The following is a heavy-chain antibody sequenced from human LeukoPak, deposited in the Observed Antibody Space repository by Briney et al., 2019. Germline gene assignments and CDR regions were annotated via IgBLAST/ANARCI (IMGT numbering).Heavy chain of an antibody. D-gene: IGHD6-19*01. J-gene: IGHJ4*02. CDR2: ISSSSSYI. CDR3: ARDRSDRLAVAGTSAFDY. Sequence: GGSLRLSCAASGFTFSSYSMNWVRQAPGKGLEWVSSISSSSSYIYYADSVKGRFTISGDNAKNSLYLQMNSLRAEDTAAYYCARDRSDRLAVAGTSAFDYWGQGTLVTVSS. V-gene: IGHV3-21*01. CDR1: GFTFSSYS.